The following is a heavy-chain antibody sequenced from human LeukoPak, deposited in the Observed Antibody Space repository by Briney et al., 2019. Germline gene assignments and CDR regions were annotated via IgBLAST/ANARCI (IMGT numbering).Heavy chain of an antibody. CDR1: GGTFSSYA. CDR2: IIPIFGTA. CDR3: ARDGEMAQGIDP. J-gene: IGHJ5*02. V-gene: IGHV1-69*05. D-gene: IGHD5-24*01. Sequence: SVKVSCKASGGTFSSYAISWVRQAPGQGLEWMGGIIPIFGTANYAQKFQGKVTITTDESTSTAYMELSSLRSEDTAVYYCARDGEMAQGIDPWGQGTLVTVSS.